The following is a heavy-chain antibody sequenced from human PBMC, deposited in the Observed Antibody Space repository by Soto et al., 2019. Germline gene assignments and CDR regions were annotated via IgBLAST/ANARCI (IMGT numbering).Heavy chain of an antibody. CDR2: ISYDGSNK. CDR1: GFTFSSYA. CDR3: ARDSIVGAAPHYYYYYGMDV. V-gene: IGHV3-30-3*01. Sequence: GGYLRLSCAASGFTFSSYAMHWVRQAPGKGLEWVAVISYDGSNKYYADSVKGRFTITRDNSKNTLYLQMNSLRAEDTAAYYCARDSIVGAAPHYYYYYGMDVWGQGTTVTVSS. J-gene: IGHJ6*02. D-gene: IGHD1-26*01.